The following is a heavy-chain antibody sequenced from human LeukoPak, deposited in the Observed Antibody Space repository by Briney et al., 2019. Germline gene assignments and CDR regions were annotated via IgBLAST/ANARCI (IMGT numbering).Heavy chain of an antibody. D-gene: IGHD3-22*01. V-gene: IGHV3-9*01. Sequence: PGGSLRLSCAASGFTLDDYAMHWVRQAPGKGLEWVSGISWNSGSIGYADSVKGRFTISRDNAKNSLYLQMNSLRAEDTALYYCAKGPYYYDSSGPFDYWGQGTLVTVSS. CDR3: AKGPYYYDSSGPFDY. CDR2: ISWNSGSI. J-gene: IGHJ4*02. CDR1: GFTLDDYA.